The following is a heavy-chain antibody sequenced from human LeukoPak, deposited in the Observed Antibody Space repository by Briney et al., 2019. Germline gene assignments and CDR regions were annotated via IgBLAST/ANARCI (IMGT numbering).Heavy chain of an antibody. CDR2: MYYTGST. V-gene: IGHV4-59*01. D-gene: IGHD3-3*01. CDR1: DASISDYY. Sequence: SETLSLTCTVSDASISDYYWSWIRQPPGKGLEWIAYMYYTGSTDYNPSLRSRVTISIDTSKNQFSLKLRSVTAADTAVYYCATQSPGVATDNWGQGTLVTVSS. J-gene: IGHJ4*02. CDR3: ATQSPGVATDN.